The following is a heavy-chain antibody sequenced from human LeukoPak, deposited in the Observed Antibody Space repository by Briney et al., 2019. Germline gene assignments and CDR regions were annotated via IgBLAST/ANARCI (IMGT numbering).Heavy chain of an antibody. CDR2: ISAYNGNT. CDR1: GYTFTSYG. V-gene: IGHV1-18*01. D-gene: IGHD5-12*01. CDR3: ARERWVDIVATIADY. Sequence: ASVKVSCKASGYTFTSYGISWVRQAPGQGLEWMGWISAYNGNTNYAQKLQGRVTMTTDTSTSTAYMELRSLRSDGTAVYYCARERWVDIVATIADYWGQGTLVTVSS. J-gene: IGHJ4*02.